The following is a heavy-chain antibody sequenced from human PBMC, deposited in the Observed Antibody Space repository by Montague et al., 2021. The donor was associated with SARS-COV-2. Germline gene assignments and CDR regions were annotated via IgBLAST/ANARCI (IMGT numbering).Heavy chain of an antibody. CDR1: GGSVSDYY. J-gene: IGHJ5*02. D-gene: IGHD3-22*01. CDR2: INHGGST. V-gene: IGHV4-34*01. Sequence: SETLSLTCAVYGGSVSDYYWSWIRQPAGKGLEWIGEINHGGSTNXNPSRKSRVTTSVDTSKNQFSLRLTSVTAADTAVYYCARGPRITMIVVVITDIWFDPWGQGTLVTVSS. CDR3: ARGPRITMIVVVITDIWFDP.